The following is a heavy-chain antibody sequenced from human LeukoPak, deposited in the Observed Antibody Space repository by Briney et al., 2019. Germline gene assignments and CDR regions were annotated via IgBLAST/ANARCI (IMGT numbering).Heavy chain of an antibody. CDR1: GGSISSSSYY. J-gene: IGHJ5*02. CDR2: IYYSGST. CDR3: AGQMSSGWFLRWFDP. D-gene: IGHD6-19*01. Sequence: SETLSLTCTVSGGSISSSSYYWGWIRQPPGKGLEWIGSIYYSGSTYYNPSLKSRVTISVDTSKNQFSLKLSSVTAADTAVYYCAGQMSSGWFLRWFDPWGQGTLVTVSS. V-gene: IGHV4-39*01.